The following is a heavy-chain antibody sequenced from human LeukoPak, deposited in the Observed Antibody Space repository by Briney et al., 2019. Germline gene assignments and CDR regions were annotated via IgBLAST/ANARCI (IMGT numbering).Heavy chain of an antibody. CDR1: GYSFTSYW. CDR3: ARAPVDYYVSSGYYSYFDY. V-gene: IGHV5-51*01. CDR2: IYPGDSDT. J-gene: IGHJ4*02. D-gene: IGHD3-22*01. Sequence: GESLKISCKGSGYSFTSYWIGWVRQMPGKGLEWMGIIYPGDSDTRYSPSFQGQVTISADKSISTAYLQWSSLKASDTAMYYCARAPVDYYVSSGYYSYFDYWGQGTLVTVSS.